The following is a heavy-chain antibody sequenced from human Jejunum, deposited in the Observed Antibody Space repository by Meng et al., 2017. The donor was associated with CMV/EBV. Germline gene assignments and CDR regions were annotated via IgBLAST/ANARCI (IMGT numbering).Heavy chain of an antibody. V-gene: IGHV3-23*01. CDR1: GFSFNGVA. CDR3: AKGRSGATYSAMDV. J-gene: IGHJ6*02. CDR2: ITDKGSST. D-gene: IGHD1-1*01. Sequence: GFSFNGVAVTWVRQAPGKGLEWVSAITDKGSSTYYGDSVKGRFTMSRDSFQRTVSLQMNNLTVDDTAIYYCAKGRSGATYSAMDVWGPGTTVTVSS.